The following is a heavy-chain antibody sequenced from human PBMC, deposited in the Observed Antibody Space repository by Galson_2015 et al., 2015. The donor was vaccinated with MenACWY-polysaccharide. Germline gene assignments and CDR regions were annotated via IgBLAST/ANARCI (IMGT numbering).Heavy chain of an antibody. D-gene: IGHD2-2*01. CDR3: AIYCSSISCYGGGGP. J-gene: IGHJ5*02. CDR1: GFTFSSYW. V-gene: IGHV3-74*01. CDR2: IRSDGSRT. Sequence: SLRLSCAASGFTFSSYWMQWVRHVPGKGLEWVSHIRSDGSRTSDADSVKGRFTISRDNAKNTLYLQMNSLRAEDTAVYYCAIYCSSISCYGGGGPWGQGTLVIVPS.